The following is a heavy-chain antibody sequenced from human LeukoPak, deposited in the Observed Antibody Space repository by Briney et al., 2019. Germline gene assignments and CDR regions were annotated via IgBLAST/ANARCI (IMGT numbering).Heavy chain of an antibody. CDR1: GGSIRSYY. V-gene: IGHV4-4*07. Sequence: PSETLSLTCTVSGGSIRSYYWSWIRQPAEKGLEWIGRIYISGSTNYNPSLKSRVTMSVDTSKNQFSLKLSSVTAADTAMYYCAGAPEFSSGWLLDYWGQGTLVTVSS. CDR3: AGAPEFSSGWLLDY. J-gene: IGHJ4*02. CDR2: IYISGST. D-gene: IGHD6-19*01.